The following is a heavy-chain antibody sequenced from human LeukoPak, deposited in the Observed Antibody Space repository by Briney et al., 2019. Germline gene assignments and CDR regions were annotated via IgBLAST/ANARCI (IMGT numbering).Heavy chain of an antibody. CDR2: ISYDGSNK. CDR1: GFTFSNYA. V-gene: IGHV3-30*03. Sequence: GGSLRLSCAASGFTFSNYAMHWVRQAPGKGLEWVAVISYDGSNKYYADSVKGRFTLSRDNSKNTLYLQMNSLRAADTAVYYCGLGYCTGATCHPYSWGQGTLVTVSS. CDR3: GLGYCTGATCHPYS. J-gene: IGHJ4*02. D-gene: IGHD2-8*02.